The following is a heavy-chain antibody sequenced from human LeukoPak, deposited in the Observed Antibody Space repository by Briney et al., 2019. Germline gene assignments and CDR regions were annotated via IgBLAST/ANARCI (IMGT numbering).Heavy chain of an antibody. V-gene: IGHV3-48*04. D-gene: IGHD3-22*01. J-gene: IGHJ4*02. CDR2: ISSSGSTI. Sequence: GGSLRLSCAASGFTFSSYAMSWVRQAPGKGLEWVSYISSSGSTIYYAGSVKGRFTISRDNAKNSLYLQMNSLRAEDTAVYYCARVKKTYYYDSSGYDYWGQGTLVTVSS. CDR1: GFTFSSYA. CDR3: ARVKKTYYYDSSGYDY.